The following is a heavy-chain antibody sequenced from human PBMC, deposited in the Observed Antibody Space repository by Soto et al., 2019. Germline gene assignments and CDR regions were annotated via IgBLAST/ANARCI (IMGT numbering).Heavy chain of an antibody. J-gene: IGHJ4*02. D-gene: IGHD6-13*01. CDR3: ARDKGSSSWYYFFDY. CDR2: ISAYNGNT. V-gene: IGHV1-18*04. CDR1: GYTFTTYG. Sequence: ASVKVSCKASGYTFTTYGISWVRQAPGQGLEWMGWISAYNGNTNYAQKLQGRVTMTTDTSTSTGYMELRSLRSDDTAVYYCARDKGSSSWYYFFDYWGQGTLVTVSS.